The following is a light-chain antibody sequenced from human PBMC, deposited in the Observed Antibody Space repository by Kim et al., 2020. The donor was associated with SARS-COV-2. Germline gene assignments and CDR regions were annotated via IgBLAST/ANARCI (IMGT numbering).Light chain of an antibody. CDR1: KLGDKY. CDR2: ADD. J-gene: IGLJ2*01. CDR3: QAWDSSTVV. Sequence: SVSPGQTASIACSGDKLGDKYACWYQQKPGQSPVLLIYADDKRPSGIPERFSGSNSGNTATLTISGTQAMDEADYYCQAWDSSTVVFGGGTQLTVL. V-gene: IGLV3-1*01.